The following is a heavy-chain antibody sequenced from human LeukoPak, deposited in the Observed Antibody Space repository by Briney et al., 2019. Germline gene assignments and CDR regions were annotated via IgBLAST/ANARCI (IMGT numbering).Heavy chain of an antibody. V-gene: IGHV3-48*01. Sequence: GGSLRLSCAASGFTFSSYSMNWVRQAPGKGLEWVSYISGSSGTIYYADSVKGRFTISRDYAKNSLYLQMNSLRVEDTAVYYCAGGYPGGVWGRGTTVSVSS. CDR2: ISGSSGTI. J-gene: IGHJ6*04. CDR1: GFTFSSYS. CDR3: AGGYPGGV. D-gene: IGHD1-14*01.